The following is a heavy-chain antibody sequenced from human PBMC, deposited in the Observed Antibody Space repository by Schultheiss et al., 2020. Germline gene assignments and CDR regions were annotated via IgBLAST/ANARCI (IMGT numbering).Heavy chain of an antibody. CDR2: INSDGTST. V-gene: IGHV3-74*01. CDR3: AKDLGSSGFDY. D-gene: IGHD6-19*01. CDR1: GFTFSSYW. Sequence: GESLKISCAASGFTFSSYWMHWVRQAPGKGLVWVSRINSDGTSTNYADSVKGRFTISRDNSKNTLYLQMNSLRAEDTAVYYCAKDLGSSGFDYWGQGTLVTVSS. J-gene: IGHJ4*02.